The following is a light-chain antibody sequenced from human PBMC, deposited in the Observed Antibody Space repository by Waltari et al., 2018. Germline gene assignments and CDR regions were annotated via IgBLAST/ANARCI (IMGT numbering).Light chain of an antibody. CDR2: FAS. CDR1: QGINNW. V-gene: IGKV1-12*01. CDR3: QQADSFPVT. J-gene: IGKJ5*01. Sequence: DIQMTHSPSSVSASVGDRVTITCRASQGINNWLAWYQQKPGKAPKLLIYFASSLQSGVPSRFSGSGSGTDFTLTISSLQPEDFATYYCQQADSFPVTFGQGTRLEIK.